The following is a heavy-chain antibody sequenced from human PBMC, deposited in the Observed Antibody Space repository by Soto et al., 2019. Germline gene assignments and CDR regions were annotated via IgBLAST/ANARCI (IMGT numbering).Heavy chain of an antibody. CDR3: ARLGGGGRGSPH. CDR1: GGSISSSSYY. CDR2: IYYSGST. Sequence: PSETLSLTCTVSGGSISSSSYYWGWIRQPPGKGLEWIGSIYYSGSTYYNPSLKSRVTISVDTSKNQFSLKLSSVTAADTAVYYWARLGGGGRGSPHWGKGTLVPVPS. V-gene: IGHV4-39*01. J-gene: IGHJ4*02. D-gene: IGHD2-15*01.